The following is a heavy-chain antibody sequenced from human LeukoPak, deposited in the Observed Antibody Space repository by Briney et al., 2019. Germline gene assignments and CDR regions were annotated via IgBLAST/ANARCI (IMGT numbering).Heavy chain of an antibody. Sequence: SETLSLTCTVAGISISDFHWSWLRQSPEKGLEWIGWITNGGDANYNPSLESRLAMSADTSKSQLSLRVTSVTDADTAVYYCARHVEHAAYFHHWGQGKLVTVSS. J-gene: IGHJ4*02. D-gene: IGHD1/OR15-1a*01. CDR1: GISISDFH. CDR2: ITNGGDA. CDR3: ARHVEHAAYFHH. V-gene: IGHV4-59*08.